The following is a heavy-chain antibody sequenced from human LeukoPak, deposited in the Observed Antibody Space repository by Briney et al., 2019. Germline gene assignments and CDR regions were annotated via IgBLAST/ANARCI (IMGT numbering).Heavy chain of an antibody. D-gene: IGHD6-19*01. CDR1: GGPISSYY. J-gene: IGHJ6*02. CDR2: IYSSGST. CDR3: ARDRIAVAGNYYYYGMDV. V-gene: IGHV4-4*07. Sequence: SETLSLTCTVSGGPISSYYWSWMRQPAGKGLEWIARIYSSGSTNHNPSLKSRVTMSVDTSKNQFSLKLSSVTAADTAVYYCARDRIAVAGNYYYYGMDVWGQGTTVTVSS.